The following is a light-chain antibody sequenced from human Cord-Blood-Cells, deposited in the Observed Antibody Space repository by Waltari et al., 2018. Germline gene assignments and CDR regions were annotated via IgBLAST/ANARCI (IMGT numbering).Light chain of an antibody. CDR3: SSYTSSSTRV. V-gene: IGLV2-14*01. CDR1: SSDVGGYNY. CDR2: DVS. Sequence: QSALTQPASVSGSPGQSITISCTGTSSDVGGYNYVSWYQQHPGKAPNLMIYDVSKRPSGVSTRFSGSKSGNTASLTISGLQAEDEADYYCSSYTSSSTRVFGGGTKLTVL. J-gene: IGLJ3*02.